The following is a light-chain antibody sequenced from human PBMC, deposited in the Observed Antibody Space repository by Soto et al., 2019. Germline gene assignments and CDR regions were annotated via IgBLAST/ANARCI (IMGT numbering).Light chain of an antibody. Sequence: EFVLTQSPATLSLSPGERATISCRASQSVTNFLAWYQQKLGQAPRLLIYDASKRATGIPGRFSGSGSGTDFTLTIANLEPEDFAVYYCQQRSNWPLTFGGGTKVEIK. CDR3: QQRSNWPLT. CDR2: DAS. J-gene: IGKJ4*01. V-gene: IGKV3-11*01. CDR1: QSVTNF.